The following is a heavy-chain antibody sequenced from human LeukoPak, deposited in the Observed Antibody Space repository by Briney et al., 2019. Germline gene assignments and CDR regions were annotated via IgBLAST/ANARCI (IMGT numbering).Heavy chain of an antibody. Sequence: PSGTLSLTCAVSGGSISSSNWWSWVRQPPGKGLEWIGEIYHSGSTNYNPPLKSRVTISVDKSKNQFSLKLSSVTAADTAVYYCARVKVVPAAMGFDYWGQGTLVTVSS. J-gene: IGHJ4*02. CDR1: GGSISSSNW. CDR3: ARVKVVPAAMGFDY. V-gene: IGHV4-4*02. CDR2: IYHSGST. D-gene: IGHD2-2*01.